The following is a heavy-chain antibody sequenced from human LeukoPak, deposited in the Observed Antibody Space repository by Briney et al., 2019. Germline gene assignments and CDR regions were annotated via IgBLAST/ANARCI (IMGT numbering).Heavy chain of an antibody. Sequence: GASVKVSCKASGYTFTGYYMHWVRQAPGQGLEWMGWINPNSGGTNYAQKFQGRVTMTRDTSISTAYMELSRLRSDDTAVYYCARRARPSDWDWFDPWGQGTLVTVSS. CDR1: GYTFTGYY. J-gene: IGHJ5*02. CDR3: ARRARPSDWDWFDP. D-gene: IGHD6-6*01. V-gene: IGHV1-2*02. CDR2: INPNSGGT.